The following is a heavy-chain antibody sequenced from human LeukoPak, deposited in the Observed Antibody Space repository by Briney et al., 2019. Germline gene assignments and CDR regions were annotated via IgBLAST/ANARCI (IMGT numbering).Heavy chain of an antibody. V-gene: IGHV4-39*01. D-gene: IGHD3/OR15-3a*01. CDR2: IFYSGGT. Sequence: SETLCLSCTVSGGSIGGTNYYWGWFRHPPGKGLEWIGSIFYSGGTFYNPSFQSRSTISVDTSENQFSLKLSSVTAADTAVYYCSRRFLDWLAHDIWGRGSLVTVSS. CDR3: SRRFLDWLAHDI. CDR1: GGSIGGTNYY. J-gene: IGHJ4*02.